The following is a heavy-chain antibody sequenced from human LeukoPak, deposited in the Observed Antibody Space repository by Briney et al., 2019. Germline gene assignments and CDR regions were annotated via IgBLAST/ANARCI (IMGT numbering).Heavy chain of an antibody. CDR3: ASGRYCSGGSCYGIPNY. V-gene: IGHV4-38-2*01. CDR2: IYYSGST. J-gene: IGHJ4*02. D-gene: IGHD2-15*01. CDR1: GSSVNSDQY. Sequence: SETLSLTCDVSGSSVNSDQYWGWMRHSPGAGLEWIGYIYYSGSTNYNPSLKSRVTISVDTSKNQFSLKLSSVTAADTAVYYCASGRYCSGGSCYGIPNYWGQGTLLTVSS.